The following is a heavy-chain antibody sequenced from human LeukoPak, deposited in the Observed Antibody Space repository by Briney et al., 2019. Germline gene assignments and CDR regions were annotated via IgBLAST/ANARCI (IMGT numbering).Heavy chain of an antibody. CDR3: ARAGYTISYYSLDY. D-gene: IGHD1-26*01. V-gene: IGHV4-4*07. J-gene: IGHJ4*02. CDR2: IYTTGST. CDR1: GDSINSYY. Sequence: SETLSLTCTVSGDSINSYYWGWIRQPAGKGLEWIGRIYTTGSTNYNPSLESRVTMSVDTSKNQFSLKLTSVTAADTAMYYCARAGYTISYYSLDYWGQGTLVTVSS.